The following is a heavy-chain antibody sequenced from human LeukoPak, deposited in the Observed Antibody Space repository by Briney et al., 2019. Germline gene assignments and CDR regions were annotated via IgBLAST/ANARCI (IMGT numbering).Heavy chain of an antibody. CDR3: ARQIASAGTAGFDF. V-gene: IGHV4-4*07. CDR1: GGSISSYH. D-gene: IGHD6-13*01. J-gene: IGHJ4*02. CDR2: IYSTGST. Sequence: SETLSLTCTVSGGSISSYHWIWIREPAGKGLEGIGRIYSTGSTNYNPSLKSRVTMSVDTSKNQFSLRLRSVTAADTAVYYCARQIASAGTAGFDFWGQGALVTVSS.